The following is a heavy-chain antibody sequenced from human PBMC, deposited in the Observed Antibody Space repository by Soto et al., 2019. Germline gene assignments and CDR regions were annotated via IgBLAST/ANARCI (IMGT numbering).Heavy chain of an antibody. CDR1: GFTFSSYS. V-gene: IGHV3-21*01. CDR2: ISSSSSYI. J-gene: IGHJ4*02. Sequence: PGGSLRLSCAASGFTFSSYSMNWVRQAPGKGLEWVSSISSSSSYIYYADSVKGRFTISRDNAKNSLYLQMNSLRAEDTAVYYCARDTVTLTTPLVRYFDYWGQGTLVTVSS. D-gene: IGHD3-10*01. CDR3: ARDTVTLTTPLVRYFDY.